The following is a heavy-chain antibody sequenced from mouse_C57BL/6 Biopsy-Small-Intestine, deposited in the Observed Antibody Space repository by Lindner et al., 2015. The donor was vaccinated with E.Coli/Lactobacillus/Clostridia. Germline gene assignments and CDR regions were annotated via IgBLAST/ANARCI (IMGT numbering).Heavy chain of an antibody. CDR3: ARDREDYDFWSGYLKDKWFDP. CDR1: GYTFTSYG. V-gene: IGHV1-7*01. Sequence: SVKVSCKASGYTFTSYGISWVRQAPGQGLEWMGWISAYNANTNYAQELQGRVTMTTDTSTSTAYMELRSLRSDDTAVYYCARDREDYDFWSGYLKDKWFDPWGQGTLVTVSS. CDR2: ISAYNANT. J-gene: IGHJ4*01. D-gene: IGHD2-4*01.